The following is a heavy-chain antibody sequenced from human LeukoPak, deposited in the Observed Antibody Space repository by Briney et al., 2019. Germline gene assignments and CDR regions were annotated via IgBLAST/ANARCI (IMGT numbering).Heavy chain of an antibody. D-gene: IGHD2-2*01. Sequence: GGSLRLSCAASGFTFSSYAMSWVRQAPGKGLEWISAISSSGGSTYYADSAKGRFTISRDNSKNALHLQVNSLRVEDTAIYYCAKRIGSSTTQIDYWGQGTLVTVSS. CDR3: AKRIGSSTTQIDY. CDR2: ISSSGGST. CDR1: GFTFSSYA. V-gene: IGHV3-23*01. J-gene: IGHJ4*02.